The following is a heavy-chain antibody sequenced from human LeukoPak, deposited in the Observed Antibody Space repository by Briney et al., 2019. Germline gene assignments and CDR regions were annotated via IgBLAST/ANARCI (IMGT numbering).Heavy chain of an antibody. Sequence: SGGSLRLSCAASGFSFSRHWMHWVRQAPGKGLVWVSRISDDGTYTANVDSVEGRFSTSRDNVGNTLYLHMNGLRVEDTAMYYCASFGIAWGSAYWGQGTLVIVSS. CDR3: ASFGIAWGSAY. D-gene: IGHD7-27*01. V-gene: IGHV3-74*03. J-gene: IGHJ4*02. CDR1: GFSFSRHW. CDR2: ISDDGTYT.